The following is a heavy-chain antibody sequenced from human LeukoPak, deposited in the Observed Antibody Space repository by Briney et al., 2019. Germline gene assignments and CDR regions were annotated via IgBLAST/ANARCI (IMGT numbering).Heavy chain of an antibody. CDR3: ARVSRIYGTPVRGDY. V-gene: IGHV1-18*01. D-gene: IGHD3-10*01. CDR2: ISAYNGNT. Sequence: GASVKVSCKASGYTFTSYGISWVRQAPGQGLEWMGWISAYNGNTNYAQKLQGRVTMTTDTSTSTAYMELRSLRSDDTAVYYCARVSRIYGTPVRGDYWGQGTLVTVSS. J-gene: IGHJ4*02. CDR1: GYTFTSYG.